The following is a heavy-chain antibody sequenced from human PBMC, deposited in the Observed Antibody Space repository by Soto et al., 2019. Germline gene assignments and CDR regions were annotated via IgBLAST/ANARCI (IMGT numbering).Heavy chain of an antibody. D-gene: IGHD1-7*01. CDR2: IIPILGIA. J-gene: IGHJ6*03. Sequence: SAEVSCTASGGTFSSYTISWVRQAPGQGLGWMGRIIPILGIANYAQKFQGRVTITADKSTSTAYMELSSLRSEDTAAYYCARWNYVHYMDVWGKGATVTVSS. V-gene: IGHV1-69*02. CDR3: ARWNYVHYMDV. CDR1: GGTFSSYT.